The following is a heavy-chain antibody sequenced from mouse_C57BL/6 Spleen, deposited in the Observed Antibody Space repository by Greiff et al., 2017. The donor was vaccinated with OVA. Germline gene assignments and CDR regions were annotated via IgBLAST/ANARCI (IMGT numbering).Heavy chain of an antibody. Sequence: EVQRVESGPGLVKPSQSLSLTCSVTGYSITSGYYWNWIRQFPGNKLEWMGYISYDGSNNYNPSLKNRISITRDTSKNQLFLKLNSVTTEDTATYYCAREGDEGIAYWGQGTLVTVSA. CDR2: ISYDGSN. CDR3: AREGDEGIAY. V-gene: IGHV3-6*01. J-gene: IGHJ3*01. CDR1: GYSITSGYY.